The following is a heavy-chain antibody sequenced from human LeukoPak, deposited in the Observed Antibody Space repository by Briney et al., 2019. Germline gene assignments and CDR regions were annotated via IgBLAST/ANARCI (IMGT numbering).Heavy chain of an antibody. CDR2: IWYDGSNK. CDR1: GFTFSSYG. D-gene: IGHD3-3*01. CDR3: AKDSHYDFWSGLDP. V-gene: IGHV3-33*06. Sequence: GGSLRLSCAASGFTFSSYGMHWVRQAPGKGLEWVAVIWYDGSNKYYADSVKGRFTISRDNSKNTLYLQINSLRAEDTAVYYCAKDSHYDFWSGLDPWGQGTLVTVSS. J-gene: IGHJ5*02.